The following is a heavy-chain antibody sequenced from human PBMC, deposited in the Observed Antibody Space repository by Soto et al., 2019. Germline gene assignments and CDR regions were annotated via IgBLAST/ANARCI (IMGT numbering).Heavy chain of an antibody. CDR1: GFTFNIYA. J-gene: IGHJ4*02. CDR2: ILHDGTNE. V-gene: IGHV3-30-3*01. D-gene: IGHD5-18*01. Sequence: QVQLVESGGGVVQPGRSLRLSCTASGFTFNIYAMHWVRQAPGKGLEWVALILHDGTNEYYADSVKGRFTISRDNSKNTLYLQMDSLRDEDTAVYYWARDGVVAFSYVSYWGQGTLVTVSS. CDR3: ARDGVVAFSYVSY.